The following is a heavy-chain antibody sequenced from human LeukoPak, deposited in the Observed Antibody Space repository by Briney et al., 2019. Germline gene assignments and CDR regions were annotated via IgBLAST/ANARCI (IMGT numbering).Heavy chain of an antibody. D-gene: IGHD1-1*01. CDR3: ARGRVSSSTWYSTYYYYFYMDV. V-gene: IGHV4-59*01. CDR2: VDHTGST. CDR1: NASFRGYN. J-gene: IGHJ6*03. Sequence: PSETLSLTCGVSNASFRGYNWTWIRQPPGKGLEWIGYVDHTGSTNFNPSLNGRVSISRDTTKNLFSLRLRSVTAADTAVYFCARGRVSSSTWYSTYYYYFYMDVWGKGTTVTVSS.